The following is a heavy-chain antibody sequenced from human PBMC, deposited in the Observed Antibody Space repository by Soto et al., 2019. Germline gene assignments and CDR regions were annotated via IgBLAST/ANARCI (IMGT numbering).Heavy chain of an antibody. CDR2: ISGSGGST. D-gene: IGHD2-2*01. Sequence: GGSLRLSCAASGFTFSSYAMSWVRQAPGKGLEWVSAISGSGGSTYYADSVKGRFTISRDNSKNTLYLQMNSLRAEDTAVYYCATLIKGVPAAASSFDYWGQGTLVTVSS. V-gene: IGHV3-23*01. CDR3: ATLIKGVPAAASSFDY. CDR1: GFTFSSYA. J-gene: IGHJ4*02.